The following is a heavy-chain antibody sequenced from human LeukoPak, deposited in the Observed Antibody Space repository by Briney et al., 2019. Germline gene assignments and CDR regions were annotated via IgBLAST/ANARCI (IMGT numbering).Heavy chain of an antibody. D-gene: IGHD6-13*01. J-gene: IGHJ6*02. CDR3: ARDGLSSSWDRDLDYYYGMDV. V-gene: IGHV3-53*01. CDR2: IYSGGST. CDR1: GFTVSSNY. Sequence: SGGSLRLSCAASGFTVSSNYMSWVRQAPGKGLEWVSVIYSGGSTYYADSVKGRFTTSRDNSKNTLYLQMNSLRAEDTAVYYCARDGLSSSWDRDLDYYYGMDVWGQGTTVTVSS.